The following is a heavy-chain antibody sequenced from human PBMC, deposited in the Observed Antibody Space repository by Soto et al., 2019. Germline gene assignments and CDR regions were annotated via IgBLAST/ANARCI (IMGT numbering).Heavy chain of an antibody. CDR2: IKSKTDGGTT. CDR1: GFTFSNAW. J-gene: IGHJ6*02. CDR3: RKQIVVVPAAIGRYGMDV. V-gene: IGHV3-15*01. Sequence: EVQLVESGGGLVKPGGSLRISCAASGFTFSNAWMSWVRQAPGKGLEWVGRIKSKTDGGTTDYAAPVKGRFTISRDDSKNTLYLQMNSLKTEDTAVYYCRKQIVVVPAAIGRYGMDVWGQGTTVTVSS. D-gene: IGHD2-2*02.